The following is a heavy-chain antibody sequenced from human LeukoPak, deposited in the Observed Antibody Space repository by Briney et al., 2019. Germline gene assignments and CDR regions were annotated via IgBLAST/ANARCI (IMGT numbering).Heavy chain of an antibody. D-gene: IGHD2-2*01. CDR2: IYNSGST. Sequence: SETLSLTCNVSGGSISSYYWNWIRQPPGKVLEWIGYIYNSGSTNYNPSLKSRVTISVDTSKNQFSLKLSSVTAADTAVYYCARVGCSSTSCYRDLGYDPWGQGTLVTVSS. J-gene: IGHJ5*02. CDR1: GGSISSYY. CDR3: ARVGCSSTSCYRDLGYDP. V-gene: IGHV4-59*08.